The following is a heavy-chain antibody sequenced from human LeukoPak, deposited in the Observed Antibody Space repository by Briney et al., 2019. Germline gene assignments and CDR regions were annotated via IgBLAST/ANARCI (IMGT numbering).Heavy chain of an antibody. CDR2: INAGNGNT. CDR3: ARVLAYYYDSSGLLRHNWFDP. J-gene: IGHJ5*02. CDR1: GYTFTSYA. Sequence: ASVKVSCKASGYTFTSYAMHWVRQAPGQRLEWMGWINAGNGNTKYSQKFQGRVTITRDTSASTAYMELSSLRSEDTAVYYCARVLAYYYDSSGLLRHNWFDPWGQGTLVTVSS. D-gene: IGHD3-22*01. V-gene: IGHV1-3*01.